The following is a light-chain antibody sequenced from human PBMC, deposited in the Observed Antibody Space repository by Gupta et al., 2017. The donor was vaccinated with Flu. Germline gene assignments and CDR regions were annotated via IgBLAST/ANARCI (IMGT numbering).Light chain of an antibody. CDR1: NNDVGGYNY. Sequence: QSALTQPASVSGSPGQSITLSCTGTNNDVGGYNYVSWYQKYPDKPHKLIIYDVSRRPAGVADRFSGSKSGNTASLTISGLRTEDEAIYYCCSDTNKFTRVFGGGTEVTVL. CDR2: DVS. V-gene: IGLV2-14*03. J-gene: IGLJ2*01. CDR3: CSDTNKFTRV.